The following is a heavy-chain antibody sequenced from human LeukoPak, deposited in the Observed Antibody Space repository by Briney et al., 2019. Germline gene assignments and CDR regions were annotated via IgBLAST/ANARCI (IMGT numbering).Heavy chain of an antibody. V-gene: IGHV3-53*01. D-gene: IGHD5-24*01. CDR1: GFTVSSNY. CDR2: ISKSGST. J-gene: IGHJ4*02. CDR3: AKEQSSTGYFDY. Sequence: GGSLRLSCAASGFTVSSNYMSWVRQAPGKGLEWVSVISKSGSTYYADYVKGRFTISRDNSKNTLYLQMNSLRAEDTAVYYCAKEQSSTGYFDYWGQGALVTVSS.